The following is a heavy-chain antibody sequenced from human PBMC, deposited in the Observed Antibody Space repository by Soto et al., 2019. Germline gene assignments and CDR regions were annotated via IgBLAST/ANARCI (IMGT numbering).Heavy chain of an antibody. Sequence: ASVKVSCKASGYMFVTYGINWVRQAPGQGLEWMGWISAYNGNTKYAQNLQGRVTMTTYASTSTAYMEMRSLGSDDTAVYYCARDLDGSGSYYTDYWGPGTLVTVSS. J-gene: IGHJ4*02. CDR3: ARDLDGSGSYYTDY. CDR1: GYMFVTYG. V-gene: IGHV1-18*01. CDR2: ISAYNGNT. D-gene: IGHD3-10*01.